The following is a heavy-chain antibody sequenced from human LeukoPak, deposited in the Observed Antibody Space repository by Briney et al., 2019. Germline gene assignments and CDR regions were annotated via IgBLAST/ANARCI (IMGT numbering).Heavy chain of an antibody. CDR3: ARVGGTTDYMDV. Sequence: GGSLRLSCAASGFTVSSNYMSWVRQAPGKGLEWVSSISSSSSYIYYADSVKGRFTISRDNAKNPLYLQMNSLRAEDTAVYYCARVGGTTDYMDVWGKGTTVTVSS. J-gene: IGHJ6*03. V-gene: IGHV3-21*03. CDR1: GFTVSSNY. D-gene: IGHD1-7*01. CDR2: ISSSSSYI.